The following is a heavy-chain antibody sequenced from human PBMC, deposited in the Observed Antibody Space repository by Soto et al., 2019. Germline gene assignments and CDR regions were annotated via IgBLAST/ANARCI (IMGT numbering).Heavy chain of an antibody. CDR3: ARGLRGFDY. CDR1: VGSISSYY. Sequence: SETLSLTCTVSVGSISSYYWSWIRQPPGKGLEWIGYIYYSGSTNYNPSLKSRVTISVDTSKNQFSLKLSSVTAADTAVYYCARGLRGFDYWGQGTLVTVSS. J-gene: IGHJ4*02. CDR2: IYYSGST. V-gene: IGHV4-59*01. D-gene: IGHD3-22*01.